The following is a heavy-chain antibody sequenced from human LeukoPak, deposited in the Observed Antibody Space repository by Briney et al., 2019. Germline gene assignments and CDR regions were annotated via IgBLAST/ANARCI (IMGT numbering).Heavy chain of an antibody. CDR2: IYTSGST. V-gene: IGHV4-61*02. Sequence: TSETLSLTCTVSGGSINSGSYYWSWIRQPAGKGLEWIGRIYTSGSTNYNPSLKSRVTISIDTSKNQFSLKLLSVTPADTAVYYCAREGPFGGLIVTPDYWGQGTLVTVSS. D-gene: IGHD3-16*02. CDR3: AREGPFGGLIVTPDY. J-gene: IGHJ4*02. CDR1: GGSINSGSYY.